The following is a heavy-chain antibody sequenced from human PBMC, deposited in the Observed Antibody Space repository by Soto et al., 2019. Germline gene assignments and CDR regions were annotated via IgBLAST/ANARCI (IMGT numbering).Heavy chain of an antibody. D-gene: IGHD3-3*01. CDR1: GFTFSSYE. CDR2: ISSSGSTI. J-gene: IGHJ6*02. CDR3: ARSITIPSYYYGMYV. Sequence: PGGSLRLSCAASGFTFSSYEMNWVRQAPGKGLEWVSYISSSGSTIYYADSVKGRFTISRDNAKNSLYLQMNSLRAEDTAVYYCARSITIPSYYYGMYVWGQGTTVTSP. V-gene: IGHV3-48*03.